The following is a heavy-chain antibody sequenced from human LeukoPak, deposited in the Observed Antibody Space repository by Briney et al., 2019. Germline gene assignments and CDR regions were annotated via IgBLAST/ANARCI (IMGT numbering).Heavy chain of an antibody. Sequence: PSETLSLTCTVSGGSISSYYWSWIRQPPGKGLEWIGYIYYSGSTNYNPSLKSRVTISVDTSKNQFSLKLSSVTAADTAVYYCARESSSYSCSGGSCYFDYWGQGTLVTVSS. J-gene: IGHJ4*02. D-gene: IGHD2-15*01. CDR1: GGSISSYY. CDR2: IYYSGST. CDR3: ARESSSYSCSGGSCYFDY. V-gene: IGHV4-59*01.